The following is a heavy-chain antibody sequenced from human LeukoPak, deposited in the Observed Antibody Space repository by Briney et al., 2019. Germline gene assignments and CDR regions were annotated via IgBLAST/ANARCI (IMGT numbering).Heavy chain of an antibody. CDR2: IYYSGST. Sequence: SETLSLTCTVSGGSISSSSYYWGWIRQPPGKRLEWIESIYYSGSTYYNPSLKSRVTISVDTSKNQFSLKLSSVTAADTAVYYCARADGDSSGYSYYFDYWGQGTLVTVSS. J-gene: IGHJ4*02. V-gene: IGHV4-39*07. CDR3: ARADGDSSGYSYYFDY. CDR1: GGSISSSSYY. D-gene: IGHD3-22*01.